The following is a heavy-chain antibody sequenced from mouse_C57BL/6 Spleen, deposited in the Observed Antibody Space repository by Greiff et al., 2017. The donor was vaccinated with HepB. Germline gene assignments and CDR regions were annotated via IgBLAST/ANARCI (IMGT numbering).Heavy chain of an antibody. V-gene: IGHV1-66*01. CDR2: IYPGSGNT. CDR3: ARGYYGGDAMDY. CDR1: GYSFTSYY. J-gene: IGHJ4*01. Sequence: VQLQESGPELVKPGASVKISCKASGYSFTSYYIHWVKQRPGQGLEWIGWIYPGSGNTKYNEKFKGKATLTADTSSSTAYMQLSSLTSEDSAVYYCARGYYGGDAMDYWGQGTSVTVSS. D-gene: IGHD1-1*01.